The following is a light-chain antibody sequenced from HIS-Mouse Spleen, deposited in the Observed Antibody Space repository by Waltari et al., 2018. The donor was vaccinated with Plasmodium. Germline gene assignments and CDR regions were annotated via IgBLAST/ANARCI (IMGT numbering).Light chain of an antibody. CDR1: QGISSY. CDR3: QHLNSYPLT. V-gene: IGKV1-9*01. J-gene: IGKJ4*01. Sequence: DIQLTQSPSFLSASVGDRVPIISRASQGISSYLAWYQQKPGKAPKFLSEAASTLQSGVPSSFSGSGSETEFTLTISSLQPEDFATYYCQHLNSYPLTCGGGTKVEI. CDR2: AAS.